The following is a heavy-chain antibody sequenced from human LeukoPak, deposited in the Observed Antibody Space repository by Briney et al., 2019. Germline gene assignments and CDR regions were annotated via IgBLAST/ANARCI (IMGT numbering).Heavy chain of an antibody. J-gene: IGHJ4*02. Sequence: GGSLRLSCAASGLTFSRFWMHWVRQAPGKGLVWVSAISGSGGSTYYADSVKGRFTISRDNSKNTLYLQMNSLRAEDTAVYYCAKDDDYGDYASDYWGQGPLVTVSS. CDR1: GLTFSRFW. CDR2: ISGSGGST. CDR3: AKDDDYGDYASDY. D-gene: IGHD4-17*01. V-gene: IGHV3-23*01.